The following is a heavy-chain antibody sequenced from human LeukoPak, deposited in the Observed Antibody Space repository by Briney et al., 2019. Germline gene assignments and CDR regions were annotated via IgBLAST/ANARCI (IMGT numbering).Heavy chain of an antibody. V-gene: IGHV6-1*01. CDR1: GDSVSSNSAA. Sequence: SQTFSLTCAISGDSVSSNSAAWNWIRQSPSRGLEWLGRTYYRSKWYNDYAVSVKSRITINPDTSKNQFSLQLNSVTPEDTAVYYCARNSRLLWFGENWFDPWGQGTLVTVSS. D-gene: IGHD3-10*01. J-gene: IGHJ5*02. CDR3: ARNSRLLWFGENWFDP. CDR2: TYYRSKWYN.